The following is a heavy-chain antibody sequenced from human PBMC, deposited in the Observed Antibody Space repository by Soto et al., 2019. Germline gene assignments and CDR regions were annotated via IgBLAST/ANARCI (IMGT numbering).Heavy chain of an antibody. V-gene: IGHV3-23*01. CDR1: GFTFSNYA. D-gene: IGHD1-1*01. CDR2: ISGSGDNT. Sequence: PGGSLRLSCAASGFTFSNYAMSWVRQAPGKGLEWVSGISGSGDNTYYGASAKGRFTISRDNSKDTLYLQMNSLRAEDTAIYYCVKDHRGYVSTLTDSWGQGTLVTVSS. J-gene: IGHJ4*02. CDR3: VKDHRGYVSTLTDS.